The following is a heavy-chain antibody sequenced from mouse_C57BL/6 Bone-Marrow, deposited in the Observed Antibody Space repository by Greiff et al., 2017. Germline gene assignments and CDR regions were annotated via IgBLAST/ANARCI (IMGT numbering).Heavy chain of an antibody. V-gene: IGHV1-82*01. CDR3: ARSGYYYGSIYYAMDY. Sequence: QVQLQQSGPELVKPGASVKISCKASGYAFSSSWMNWVKQRPGKGLEWIGRIYPGDGDTNYNGKLKGKATLTADKSSSTAYMQLSSLTSEDSAVYFCARSGYYYGSIYYAMDYWGQGTSVTVSS. CDR2: IYPGDGDT. CDR1: GYAFSSSW. J-gene: IGHJ4*01. D-gene: IGHD1-1*01.